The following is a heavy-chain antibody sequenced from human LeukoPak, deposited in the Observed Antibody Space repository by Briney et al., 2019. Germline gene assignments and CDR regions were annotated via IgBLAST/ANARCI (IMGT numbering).Heavy chain of an antibody. CDR1: GFTFSSYW. Sequence: PGGSLRLSCAASGFTFSSYWMSWVRQAPGKGLEWVANIKQDGSEKYYVDSVKGRFTISRDNAKNSLYLQMNSLRAEDTAVYYCARHADYYDSSGYFDYWGQGTLVTVSS. J-gene: IGHJ4*02. CDR3: ARHADYYDSSGYFDY. CDR2: IKQDGSEK. V-gene: IGHV3-7*03. D-gene: IGHD3-22*01.